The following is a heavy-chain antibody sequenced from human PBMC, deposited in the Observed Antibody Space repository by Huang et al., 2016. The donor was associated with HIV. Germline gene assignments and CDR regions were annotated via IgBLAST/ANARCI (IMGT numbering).Heavy chain of an antibody. CDR3: ARQGVGDFVVEPTGLGAFDI. CDR1: GYTFNGYW. D-gene: IGHD2-2*01. Sequence: EVQLVQSGAVVKKPGESLKISCKGSGYTFNGYWIGWVRQMPGKGLEWMGIIDPADPDTTDSPSFQGEVTISADKSINTAYLQWSGLKASDTAMYYCARQGVGDFVVEPTGLGAFDIWGQGTMVTVSS. V-gene: IGHV5-51*01. J-gene: IGHJ3*02. CDR2: IDPADPDT.